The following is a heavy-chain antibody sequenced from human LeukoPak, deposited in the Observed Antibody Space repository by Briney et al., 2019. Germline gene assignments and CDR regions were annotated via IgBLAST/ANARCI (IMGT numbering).Heavy chain of an antibody. CDR1: GDSISRGNYY. CDR3: ARDRAGDSFDI. J-gene: IGHJ3*02. CDR2: IHTSGST. V-gene: IGHV4-61*02. Sequence: SQTLSLTGTVSGDSISRGNYYWTWIRQPAGKRLEWIGRIHTSGSTNYNPSLKSQVTISMDTSKNQFSLNLNSVTAADTAVYYCARDRAGDSFDIWGQGTMVTVSS. D-gene: IGHD7-27*01.